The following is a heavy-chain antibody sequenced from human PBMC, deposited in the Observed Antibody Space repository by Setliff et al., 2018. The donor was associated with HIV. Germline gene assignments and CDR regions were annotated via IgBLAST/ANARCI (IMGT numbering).Heavy chain of an antibody. J-gene: IGHJ4*02. CDR3: AKPPRPSSWPQYYFDY. CDR2: IWYDGSNK. CDR1: GFTFSSYS. Sequence: GGSLRLSCAASGFTFSSYSMHWVRQAPGKGLEWVAVIWYDGSNKYYADSVKGRFTISRDNSKNTLYLQMNSLRAEDTAMYYCAKPPRPSSWPQYYFDYWGQGTLVTVSS. D-gene: IGHD6-13*01. V-gene: IGHV3-30*02.